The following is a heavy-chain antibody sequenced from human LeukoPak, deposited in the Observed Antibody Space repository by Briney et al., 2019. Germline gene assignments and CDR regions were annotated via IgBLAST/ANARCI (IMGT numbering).Heavy chain of an antibody. D-gene: IGHD1-26*01. CDR1: GFTFSSYG. CDR2: ISGNSGTT. J-gene: IGHJ6*03. Sequence: PGGSLRLSCAASGFTFSSYGMSWVRQAPGKGLEWVSGISGNSGTTYCADSVKGRFTISRDNSKNTLYLQMNSLRAEDTAVYYCVRGPRVGAAGFVYYHYMDVWGKGTTVTVSS. CDR3: VRGPRVGAAGFVYYHYMDV. V-gene: IGHV3-23*01.